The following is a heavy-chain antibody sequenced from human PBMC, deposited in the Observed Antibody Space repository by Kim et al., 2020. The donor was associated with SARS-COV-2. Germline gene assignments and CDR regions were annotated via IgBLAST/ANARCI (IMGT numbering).Heavy chain of an antibody. CDR3: ATAPAYVQLERGYGMDV. V-gene: IGHV1-24*01. Sequence: ASVKVSCKVSGYTLTELSMHWVRQAPGKGLEWMGGFDPEDGETIYAQKFQGRVTMTEDTSTDTAYMELSSLRYEDTAVYYCATAPAYVQLERGYGMDVWGQGTTVTVSS. D-gene: IGHD1-1*01. J-gene: IGHJ6*02. CDR1: GYTLTELS. CDR2: FDPEDGET.